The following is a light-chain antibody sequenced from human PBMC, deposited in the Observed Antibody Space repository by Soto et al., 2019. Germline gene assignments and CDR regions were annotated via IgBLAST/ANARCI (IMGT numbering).Light chain of an antibody. J-gene: IGLJ1*01. CDR3: NSYTSSNTLI. CDR2: EVI. CDR1: SSDIGRYDY. V-gene: IGLV2-14*01. Sequence: QSALTQPASVSGSPGQSITISCTGTSSDIGRYDYVSWYQQHPGKAPKILIYEVIYRPSGVSNRFSASKSGNTASLTISDLQADDEADYYCNSYTSSNTLIFGTGTKLTVL.